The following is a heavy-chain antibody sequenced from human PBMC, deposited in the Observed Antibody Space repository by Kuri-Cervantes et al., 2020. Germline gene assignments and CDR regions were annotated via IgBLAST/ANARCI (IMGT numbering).Heavy chain of an antibody. CDR2: INHSGRT. Sequence: SETLSLTCAVYGGSFSGYYWSWIRQPPGKGLEWIGAINHSGRTNYNPSLKSRVTISVDTSKNQFSLKLSSVTAADTAVYYCARGSIAAAGTSTFDYWGQGTLVTVSS. V-gene: IGHV4-34*01. D-gene: IGHD6-13*01. J-gene: IGHJ4*02. CDR1: GGSFSGYY. CDR3: ARGSIAAAGTSTFDY.